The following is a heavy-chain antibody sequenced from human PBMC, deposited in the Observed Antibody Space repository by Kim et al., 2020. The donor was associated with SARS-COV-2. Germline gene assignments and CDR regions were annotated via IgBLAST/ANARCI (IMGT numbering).Heavy chain of an antibody. V-gene: IGHV1-3*01. J-gene: IGHJ3*02. CDR1: GYTFTSYA. Sequence: ASVKVSCKASGYTFTSYAMHWVRQAPGQRLEWMGWINAGNGNTKYSQKFQGRVTITRDTSASTAYMELSSLRSEDTAVYYWARFTGYSSSCAFDIWGQGTMVTVSS. CDR2: INAGNGNT. CDR3: ARFTGYSSSCAFDI. D-gene: IGHD6-13*01.